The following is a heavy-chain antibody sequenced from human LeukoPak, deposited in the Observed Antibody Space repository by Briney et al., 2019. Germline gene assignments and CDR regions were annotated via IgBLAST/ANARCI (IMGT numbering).Heavy chain of an antibody. CDR1: GGSISGYY. D-gene: IGHD1-26*01. CDR3: ARERFGVTSGSYSHYYYGMDV. CDR2: IYYSGST. V-gene: IGHV4-59*01. J-gene: IGHJ6*02. Sequence: KPSETLSLTCTVSGGSISGYYWSWIRQPPGKGLEWIGYIYYSGSTNYNPSLKSRVTISVDTSKNQFSLKLSSVTAADTAVYYCARERFGVTSGSYSHYYYGMDVWGQGTTVTVSS.